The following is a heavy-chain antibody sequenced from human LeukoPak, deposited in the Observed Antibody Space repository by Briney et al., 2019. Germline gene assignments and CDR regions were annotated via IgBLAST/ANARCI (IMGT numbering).Heavy chain of an antibody. J-gene: IGHJ5*02. CDR1: GFTFSSYG. V-gene: IGHV3-30*02. CDR2: IRYDGSNK. Sequence: GGSLRLSCAASGFTFSSYGMHWVRQAPGKGLEWVAFIRYDGSNKYYADSVKGRFTISRDNSKNTLYLQMNSLRAEDTAVYYCARGAGGYDLYNWFDPWGQGTLVTVSS. D-gene: IGHD5-12*01. CDR3: ARGAGGYDLYNWFDP.